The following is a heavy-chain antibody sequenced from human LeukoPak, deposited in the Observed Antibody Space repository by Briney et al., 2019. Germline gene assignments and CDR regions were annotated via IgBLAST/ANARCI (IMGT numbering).Heavy chain of an antibody. CDR1: GFTFSSYG. D-gene: IGHD3-16*01. V-gene: IGHV3-30*02. CDR3: AKRLGGDYLSAFDI. J-gene: IGHJ3*02. Sequence: GGSLRLSCAASGFTFSSYGMHWVRQAPGKGLEWVAFIRYDGSNKYYADSVKGRFTISRDNSKNTLYLQMNSLRAEDTAVYYCAKRLGGDYLSAFDIWGQGTMVTVSS. CDR2: IRYDGSNK.